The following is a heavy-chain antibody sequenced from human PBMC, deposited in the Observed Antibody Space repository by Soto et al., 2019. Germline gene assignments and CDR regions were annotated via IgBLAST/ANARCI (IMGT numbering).Heavy chain of an antibody. CDR3: ARGYDSRAILYYYGMDV. Sequence: GGCLRLSCAASGFSVSSNYMSWVRQAPGKGLEWVSVIYSAGSTYYADSVKGRFTISRDNSKNTVYLQMNSLRAEDTAVYYCARGYDSRAILYYYGMDVWGQGTTVTVSS. V-gene: IGHV3-53*01. D-gene: IGHD3-3*01. J-gene: IGHJ6*02. CDR1: GFSVSSNY. CDR2: IYSAGST.